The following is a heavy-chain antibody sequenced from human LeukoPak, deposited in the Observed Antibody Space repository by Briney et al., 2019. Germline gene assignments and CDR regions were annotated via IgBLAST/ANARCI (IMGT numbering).Heavy chain of an antibody. V-gene: IGHV4-34*01. Sequence: KPSETLSLTCAVYGGSFSGYYWSWIRQPPGKGLEWIGEINHSGSTNYNPSLKSRVTISVDTSKNQFSLKLSSVTAADTAVYYCARGRLYYYGSGNRSGGYWFDPWGQGTLDTVSS. J-gene: IGHJ5*02. CDR1: GGSFSGYY. D-gene: IGHD3-10*01. CDR3: ARGRLYYYGSGNRSGGYWFDP. CDR2: INHSGST.